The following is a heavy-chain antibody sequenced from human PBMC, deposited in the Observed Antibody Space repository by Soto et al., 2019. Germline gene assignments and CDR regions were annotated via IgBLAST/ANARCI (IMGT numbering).Heavy chain of an antibody. V-gene: IGHV4-59*01. D-gene: IGHD4-17*01. CDR3: ARVGGDDFGDSGGFDY. J-gene: IGHJ4*02. Sequence: QVQLQESGPGLVKPSETLSLTCTVSGGSIRDYFWTWIRQPPGKGLEWIGYIYYSGRTNYNTSLKSRVAIAVDTSKIHFSLQLRSVTASDTAVYYGARVGGDDFGDSGGFDYWGQGTLVTVSS. CDR2: IYYSGRT. CDR1: GGSIRDYF.